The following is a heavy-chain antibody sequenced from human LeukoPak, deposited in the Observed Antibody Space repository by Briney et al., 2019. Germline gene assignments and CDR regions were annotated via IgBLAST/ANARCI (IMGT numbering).Heavy chain of an antibody. J-gene: IGHJ6*02. CDR2: TRTKAKDYTT. V-gene: IGHV3-72*01. D-gene: IGHD4-17*01. Sequence: QTGGSLRLSCATSGFTFSDHYMNWVRQAPGKGLEWVARTRTKAKDYTTEYAASVKGRFTVSRDESMHSLYLQMNSLKTEDTAVYYCARGPTVTFNYHYGMDVWGQGTTVTVSS. CDR1: GFTFSDHY. CDR3: ARGPTVTFNYHYGMDV.